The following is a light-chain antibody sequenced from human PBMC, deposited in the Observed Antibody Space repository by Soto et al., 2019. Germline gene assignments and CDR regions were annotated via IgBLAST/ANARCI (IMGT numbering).Light chain of an antibody. V-gene: IGKV1-5*01. Sequence: DIQMTQSPSTLSASVGDRVTITCRASQSISSWLAWYQQKPGKAPKLLIYDASSFESGVPSRFSGSGSGSEFTLTISSLQPDDFATYYCQHYNSYPWTFGQGTKVEIK. CDR3: QHYNSYPWT. CDR1: QSISSW. CDR2: DAS. J-gene: IGKJ1*01.